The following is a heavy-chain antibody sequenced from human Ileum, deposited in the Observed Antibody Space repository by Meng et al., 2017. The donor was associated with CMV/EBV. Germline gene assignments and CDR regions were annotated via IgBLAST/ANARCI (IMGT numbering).Heavy chain of an antibody. CDR1: GFSFSYYD. CDR3: ARAALPVTNNWFDP. J-gene: IGHJ5*02. D-gene: IGHD4-17*01. CDR2: ISSSSSYI. Sequence: ESLKISCAASGFSFSYYDMNWVRQAPGKGLEWVSSISSSSSYIYQTDSVKGRFTISRDNAKNSLYLQMNSLRAEDTAVYYCARAALPVTNNWFDPWGQGTLVTVSS. V-gene: IGHV3-21*01.